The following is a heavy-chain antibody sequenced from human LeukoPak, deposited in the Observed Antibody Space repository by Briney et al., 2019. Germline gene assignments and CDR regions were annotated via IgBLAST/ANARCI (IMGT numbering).Heavy chain of an antibody. CDR2: INHSGST. J-gene: IGHJ2*01. CDR1: GXX. V-gene: IGHV4-34*01. D-gene: IGHD1-1*01. CDR3: ARKVPTSWYFDL. Sequence: GXXXXXIRQPPGXXLXWIGEINHSGSTNYNPSLKSRVTISVDTSKNQFSLKLSSVTAADTAVYYCARKVPTSWYFDLWGRGTLVTVSS.